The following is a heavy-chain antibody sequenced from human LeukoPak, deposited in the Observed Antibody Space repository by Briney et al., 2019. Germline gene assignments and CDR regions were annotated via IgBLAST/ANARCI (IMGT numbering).Heavy chain of an antibody. CDR2: IKSKTDGGTT. CDR3: TTGAVAGPYYYGMDV. D-gene: IGHD6-19*01. Sequence: GGSLRLSCAASGFTFSNAWMSWVRQAPGKGLEWVGRIKSKTDGGTTDYAAPVKGRFTISRDDSKNTLYLQMNSLKPEDTAVYYCTTGAVAGPYYYGMDVWGKGTTVTVSS. J-gene: IGHJ6*04. CDR1: GFTFSNAW. V-gene: IGHV3-15*01.